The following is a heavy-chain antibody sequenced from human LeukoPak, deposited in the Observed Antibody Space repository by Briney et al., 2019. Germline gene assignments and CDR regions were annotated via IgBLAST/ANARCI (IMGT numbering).Heavy chain of an antibody. D-gene: IGHD3-10*01. CDR1: GGSISSYF. CDR3: ARGDSASGRGLGS. V-gene: IGHV4-4*07. J-gene: IGHJ5*02. CDR2: IYSSETT. Sequence: SETLSLTCTVSGGSISSYFWTWIRQPAGKGLEWIGRIYSSETTNYNPSLKNRVTMSVDTSKNQFSVKMTSVTAADTAVYYCARGDSASGRGLGSWGQGTLVTVSS.